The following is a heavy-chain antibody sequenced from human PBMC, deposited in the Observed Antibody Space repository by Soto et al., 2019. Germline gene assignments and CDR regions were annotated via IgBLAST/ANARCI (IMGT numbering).Heavy chain of an antibody. CDR1: GGTFSSYA. CDR2: IIPIFGTA. Sequence: QVQLVQSGAEVKKPGSSVKVSCKASGGTFSSYAISWVRQAPGQGLEWLGGIIPIFGTANYAQKFEGRVKITSDESTITAYIELSSLRSADTALYYCAGVGRVEVAVIYYYYCMDVWGQGTTVTVSS. J-gene: IGHJ6*02. D-gene: IGHD6-19*01. V-gene: IGHV1-69*01. CDR3: AGVGRVEVAVIYYYYCMDV.